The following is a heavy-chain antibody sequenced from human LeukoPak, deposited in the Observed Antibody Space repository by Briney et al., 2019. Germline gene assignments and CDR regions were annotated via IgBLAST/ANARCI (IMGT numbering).Heavy chain of an antibody. CDR3: ARHSGYDLVVGYYYYGMDV. Sequence: ASVKVSCKASGYTFTSYGISWVRQAPGQGLEWMGWISAYNGNTNYAQKLQGRVTMTTDTSTSTAYMELRSLRSDDTAVYYCARHSGYDLVVGYYYYGMDVWGQGTTVTVSS. J-gene: IGHJ6*02. CDR2: ISAYNGNT. V-gene: IGHV1-18*01. D-gene: IGHD5-12*01. CDR1: GYTFTSYG.